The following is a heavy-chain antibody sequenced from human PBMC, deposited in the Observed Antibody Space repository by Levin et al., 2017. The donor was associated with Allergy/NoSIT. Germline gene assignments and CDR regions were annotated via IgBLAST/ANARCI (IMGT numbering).Heavy chain of an antibody. V-gene: IGHV3-33*01. CDR2: IWDDGYKK. D-gene: IGHD5-12*01. CDR1: GFTFSSYG. Sequence: GGSLRLSCAASGFTFSSYGMHWVRQAPGKGLEWVAVIWDDGYKKYYADSVKGRFTISRDNSKNTLYLQMNSLRAEDTAVYDCARVLRFYYYYYMDVWGKGTTVTVSS. CDR3: ARVLRFYYYYYMDV. J-gene: IGHJ6*03.